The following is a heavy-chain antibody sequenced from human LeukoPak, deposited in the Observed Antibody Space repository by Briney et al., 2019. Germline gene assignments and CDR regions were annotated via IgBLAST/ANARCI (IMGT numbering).Heavy chain of an antibody. CDR2: IYSGGST. CDR1: GFTVSSNY. D-gene: IGHD4-17*01. J-gene: IGHJ6*02. CDR3: ARSSTVTTSCYYYGMDV. V-gene: IGHV3-66*01. Sequence: PGGSLRLSCAASGFTVSSNYMSWVRQAPGKGLEWVSVIYSGGSTYYADSVKGRFTISRDNSKNTLYLQMNSLRAEDTAVYYCARSSTVTTSCYYYGMDVWGQGTTVTVSS.